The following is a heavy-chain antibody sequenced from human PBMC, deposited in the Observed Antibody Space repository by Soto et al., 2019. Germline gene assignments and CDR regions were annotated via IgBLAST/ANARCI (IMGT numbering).Heavy chain of an antibody. CDR2: ISSTSGTI. CDR3: ARVAMAAGGPGS. D-gene: IGHD6-13*01. CDR1: GYRFSSYS. J-gene: IGHJ1*01. Sequence: EVQLVESGGILVQPGESLKLSCEASGYRFSSYSMNWVRQVPGKGLEWISYISSTSGTIYYADSVKGRFTISRDNAKNSLYLEMSNVRVEDTAIYYCARVAMAAGGPGSWGQGTLVTVSS. V-gene: IGHV3-48*01.